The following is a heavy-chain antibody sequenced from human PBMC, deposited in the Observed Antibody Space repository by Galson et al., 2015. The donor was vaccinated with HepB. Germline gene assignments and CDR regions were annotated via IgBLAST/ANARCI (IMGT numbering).Heavy chain of an antibody. CDR2: IKSKTDGGTT. CDR1: GFTFSNAW. D-gene: IGHD3-10*01. J-gene: IGHJ4*02. Sequence: SLRLSCAASGFTFSNAWMNWVRQAPGKGLEWVGRIKSKTDGGTTDYAAPVKGRFTISRDDSKNTLYLQMNSLKTEDTAVYYCTTLSGDYYGSGSYYSGILLFDYWGQGTLVTVSS. CDR3: TTLSGDYYGSGSYYSGILLFDY. V-gene: IGHV3-15*07.